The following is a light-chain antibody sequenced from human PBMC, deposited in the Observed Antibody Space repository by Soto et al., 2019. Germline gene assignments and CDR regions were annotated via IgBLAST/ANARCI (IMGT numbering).Light chain of an antibody. CDR2: DVS. Sequence: EIVLTDSPATLSMSPVIRATLSCRASQNISTYLIWYQQKPGQAPRLLIYDVSNRATGIQARFSGSGSGTDFSLTISSMQPEDFATYFCQQVESYQSTFGGGTKGDIK. V-gene: IGKV3-11*01. J-gene: IGKJ4*01. CDR3: QQVESYQST. CDR1: QNISTY.